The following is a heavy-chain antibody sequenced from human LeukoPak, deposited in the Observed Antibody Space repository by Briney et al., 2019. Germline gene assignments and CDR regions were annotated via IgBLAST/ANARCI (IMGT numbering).Heavy chain of an antibody. CDR1: GFTFSNAW. CDR2: IKEDGSEK. V-gene: IGHV3-7*04. J-gene: IGHJ4*02. CDR3: ARARLAVSGNYFEN. Sequence: GGSLRLSCAASGFTFSNAWMSWVRQAPGKGLEWVANIKEDGSEKYYVDSVKGRFTISRDNAKNSLYLQMNSLRVEDTAVYHCARARLAVSGNYFENWGQGTLVTVSS. D-gene: IGHD6-19*01.